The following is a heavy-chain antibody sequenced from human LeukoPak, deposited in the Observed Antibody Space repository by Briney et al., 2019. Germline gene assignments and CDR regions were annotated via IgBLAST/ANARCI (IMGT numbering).Heavy chain of an antibody. Sequence: PGGSLRLSCAASGFTFSNYNMNWVRRAPGKGLEWVSSISSSSSYIYYADSVKGRFTISGDNANNSLYLQMNSLRAEDTTVYYCARGDSGGMDYWGQGTLVTVSS. D-gene: IGHD3-16*01. CDR2: ISSSSSYI. CDR3: ARGDSGGMDY. CDR1: GFTFSNYN. V-gene: IGHV3-21*01. J-gene: IGHJ4*02.